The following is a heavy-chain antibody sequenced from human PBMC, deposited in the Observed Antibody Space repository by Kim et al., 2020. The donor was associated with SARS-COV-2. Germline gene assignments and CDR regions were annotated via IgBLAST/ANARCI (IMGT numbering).Heavy chain of an antibody. D-gene: IGHD3-10*01. Sequence: GRFTISRDNSKNTLYLQMNSLRTEDTAVYYCAKDNLSGYLGDLLYYYGMDVWGQGTTVTVSS. J-gene: IGHJ6*02. V-gene: IGHV3-23*01. CDR3: AKDNLSGYLGDLLYYYGMDV.